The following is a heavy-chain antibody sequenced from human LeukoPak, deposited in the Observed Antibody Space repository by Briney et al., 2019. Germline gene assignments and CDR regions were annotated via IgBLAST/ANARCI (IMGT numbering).Heavy chain of an antibody. CDR3: ARGALAGSDHNWFDP. CDR1: GGSISSYY. Sequence: SETLSLTCTVSGGSISSYYWSWIRQPPGKGLEWIGYIYYSGSTNYNPSLKSRVTISVDTSKNQFSLKLSSVTAADTAVYYCARGALAGSDHNWFDPWGQGTLVTVSS. CDR2: IYYSGST. D-gene: IGHD2-15*01. J-gene: IGHJ5*02. V-gene: IGHV4-59*01.